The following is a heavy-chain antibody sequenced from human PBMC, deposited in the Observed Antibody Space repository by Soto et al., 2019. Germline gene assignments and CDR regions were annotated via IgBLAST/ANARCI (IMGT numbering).Heavy chain of an antibody. V-gene: IGHV4-31*03. CDR3: ARGHKSSGYYPAPYYYSAMDV. Sequence: QVQLQESGPGLVKPSQTLSLTCTVSGGSISSGGYYWSWIRQHPGKGLAWIGYIHYSGSTYYNPSLKSRVTILVDTSKIQVALQVRSVTAADTAVYYCARGHKSSGYYPAPYYYSAMDVWGQGTTVTVSS. D-gene: IGHD3-22*01. J-gene: IGHJ6*02. CDR2: IHYSGST. CDR1: GGSISSGGYY.